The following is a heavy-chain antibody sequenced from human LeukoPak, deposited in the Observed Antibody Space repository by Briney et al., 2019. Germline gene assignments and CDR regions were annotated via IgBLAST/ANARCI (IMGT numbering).Heavy chain of an antibody. CDR2: IWNSGNS. CDR3: ARRIIARGLGQENWFDP. CDR1: AGSINSGGYF. J-gene: IGHJ5*02. Sequence: SETLSLTCTVSAGSINSGGYFWTWVRQHPGEGLEWIGYIWNSGNSYYNPSLSSRVIISADSSKSTFSLELSSVTAADTAVYYCARRIIARGLGQENWFDPWGQGILGTVSS. D-gene: IGHD3-16*01. V-gene: IGHV4-31*03.